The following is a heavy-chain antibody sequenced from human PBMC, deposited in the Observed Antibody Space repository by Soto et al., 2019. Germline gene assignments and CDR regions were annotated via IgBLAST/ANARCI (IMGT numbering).Heavy chain of an antibody. Sequence: GGSLRLSCAASGFTFSSYAMHWVRQAPGKGLEWVAVISYDGSNKYYAASVKGRFTISRDNSKNTLYLKMNGLRAGDTAVYYCARDQDDDFWSGYGYYYYYGMDVWGQGTTVTVSS. CDR2: ISYDGSNK. CDR3: ARDQDDDFWSGYGYYYYYGMDV. V-gene: IGHV3-30-3*01. J-gene: IGHJ6*02. D-gene: IGHD3-3*01. CDR1: GFTFSSYA.